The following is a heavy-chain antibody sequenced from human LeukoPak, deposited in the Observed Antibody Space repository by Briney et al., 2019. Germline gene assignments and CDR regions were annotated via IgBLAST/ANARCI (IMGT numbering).Heavy chain of an antibody. V-gene: IGHV7-4-1*02. Sequence: GASVKVSCKASGYTFTSYTMNWVRQGPGQALGWMGWINTNTGNPTSAKGFTGRFVFSLDTSVSTAYLQISSLKAEDTAVYYCARAPVSGFGEGLFGYWGQGTLVTVSS. CDR2: INTNTGNP. D-gene: IGHD3-10*01. CDR3: ARAPVSGFGEGLFGY. CDR1: GYTFTSYT. J-gene: IGHJ4*02.